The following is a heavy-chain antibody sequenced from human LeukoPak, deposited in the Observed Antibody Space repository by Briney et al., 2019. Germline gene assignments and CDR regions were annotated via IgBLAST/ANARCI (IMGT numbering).Heavy chain of an antibody. D-gene: IGHD6-13*01. J-gene: IGHJ4*02. CDR1: GGSISSSSYY. CDR2: IYYSGTT. V-gene: IGHV4-39*07. CDR3: ARIRSSTWSPSRKFYFDY. Sequence: PSETLSLTCTVSGGSISSSSYYWGWIRQPPGKGLECIGNIYYSGTTSYNPTLKSRVTISVDTSKNQFSLRLSSVTAADTAVHYCARIRSSTWSPSRKFYFDYWGQGTLVTVSS.